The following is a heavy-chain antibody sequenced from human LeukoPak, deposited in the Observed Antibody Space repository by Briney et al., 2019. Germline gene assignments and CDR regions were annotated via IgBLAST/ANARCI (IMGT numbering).Heavy chain of an antibody. J-gene: IGHJ4*02. CDR2: IKSKTDGGAT. CDR3: TTEAYYSDRGAIKYFDY. D-gene: IGHD3-22*01. Sequence: PGGSLRLSCAASGFTFSNAWMSWVRQAPGKGLEWVGRIKSKTDGGATHYAAPVKGRFTISREDSKNTLYLQMNSLKTEDTAVYYCTTEAYYSDRGAIKYFDYWGQGTLVTVSS. V-gene: IGHV3-15*01. CDR1: GFTFSNAW.